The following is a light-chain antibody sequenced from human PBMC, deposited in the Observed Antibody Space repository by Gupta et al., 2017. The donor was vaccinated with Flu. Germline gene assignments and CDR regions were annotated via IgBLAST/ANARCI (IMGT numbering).Light chain of an antibody. CDR1: SSDVGTYNR. Sequence: SVTISCTGTSSDVGTYNRVSWYQQPPGTAPKLIIDEVSNRPSGVPDRFSGSKSGHTASLTISGLQGEDEADYYCSSYTSSYTFVFGTGTKVTVL. CDR2: EVS. V-gene: IGLV2-18*02. J-gene: IGLJ1*01. CDR3: SSYTSSYTFV.